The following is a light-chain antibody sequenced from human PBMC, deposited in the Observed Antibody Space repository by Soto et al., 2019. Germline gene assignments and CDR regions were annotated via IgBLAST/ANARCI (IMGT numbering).Light chain of an antibody. V-gene: IGKV3-20*01. J-gene: IGKJ4*02. CDR2: GAS. CDR3: QQFATSPLT. Sequence: ENELTQSPGTLSLSPGERATLSCRASQSLSSSYLAWYQQKPGQAPRLLIYGASSRATGIPDRFSGSGSGTDFTLTISRLEPEDFAVYYCQQFATSPLTFGGGTKVEIK. CDR1: QSLSSSY.